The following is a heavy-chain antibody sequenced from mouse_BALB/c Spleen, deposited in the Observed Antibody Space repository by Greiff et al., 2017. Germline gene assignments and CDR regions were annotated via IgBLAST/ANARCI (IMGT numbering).Heavy chain of an antibody. CDR3: NAVGSSGFFFDY. V-gene: IGHV14-4*02. CDR2: IDPENGDT. D-gene: IGHD3-1*01. J-gene: IGHJ2*01. CDR1: GFNIKDYY. Sequence: VQLQQSGAELVRSGASVKLSCTASGFNIKDYYMHWVKQRPEQGLEWIGWIDPENGDTESAPKFQGKATMTADTSSNTAYLQLSSLTSEDTAVYYCNAVGSSGFFFDYWGQGTTLTVSS.